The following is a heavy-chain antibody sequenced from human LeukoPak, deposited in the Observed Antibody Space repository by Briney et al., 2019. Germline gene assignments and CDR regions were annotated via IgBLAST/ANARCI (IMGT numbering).Heavy chain of an antibody. CDR1: GDSVSSNSAA. CDR2: TYYRSKWYN. Sequence: PSQTLSLTCAISGDSVSSNSAAWNWIRQSPSRGLEWLGRTYYRSKWYNDYAVSVKSRITINPDTSENQFSLQLNSVTPEDTAVYYCARAGLRGSSGEWYYYYYGMDVWGQGTTVTVSS. CDR3: ARAGLRGSSGEWYYYYYGMDV. J-gene: IGHJ6*02. V-gene: IGHV6-1*01. D-gene: IGHD2-21*01.